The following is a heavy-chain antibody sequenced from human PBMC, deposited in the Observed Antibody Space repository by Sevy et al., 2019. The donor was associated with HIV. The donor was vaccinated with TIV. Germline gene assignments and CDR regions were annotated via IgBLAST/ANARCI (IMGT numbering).Heavy chain of an antibody. D-gene: IGHD1-1*01. Sequence: GGSLRLSCVVSGFRFGSHAMSWVRQAPGKGLEWVSGMSGSGGSTYYADSVKGRFTISRDNSKNTLYLQMNSLRAEDTAVYYCAKRTGDYWGQGTLVTVSS. J-gene: IGHJ4*02. CDR1: GFRFGSHA. V-gene: IGHV3-23*01. CDR3: AKRTGDY. CDR2: MSGSGGST.